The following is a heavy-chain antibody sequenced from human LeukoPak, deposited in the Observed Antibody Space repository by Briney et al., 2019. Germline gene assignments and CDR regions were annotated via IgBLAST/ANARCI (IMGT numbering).Heavy chain of an antibody. Sequence: GGSLRLSCAASGFTFSNYAMSWVRQAPGKGLEWVSSISGSGGSTYCADSVKGRFTISRDNSKNTLFLQMNSLRAEDTAVYYCAKDPYYYDTSGYNGDYWGQGTLVTVSS. J-gene: IGHJ4*02. CDR1: GFTFSNYA. CDR2: ISGSGGST. D-gene: IGHD3-22*01. CDR3: AKDPYYYDTSGYNGDY. V-gene: IGHV3-23*01.